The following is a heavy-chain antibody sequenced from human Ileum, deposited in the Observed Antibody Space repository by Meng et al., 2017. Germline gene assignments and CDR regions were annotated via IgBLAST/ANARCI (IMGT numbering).Heavy chain of an antibody. J-gene: IGHJ4*02. CDR2: IYYSGST. V-gene: IGHV4-39*07. D-gene: IGHD3-16*02. CDR1: GGSISSSSYY. CDR3: ARKYDYVWGSYRGSFDY. Sequence: SETLSLTCTVSGGSISSSSYYWGWIRQPPGKGLEWIGSIYYSGSTYYNPSLKSRVTISVDTSKNQFSLKLSSVTAADTAVYYCARKYDYVWGSYRGSFDYWGQGTLVTVSS.